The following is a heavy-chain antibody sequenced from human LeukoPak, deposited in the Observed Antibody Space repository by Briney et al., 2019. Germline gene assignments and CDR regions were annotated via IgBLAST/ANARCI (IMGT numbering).Heavy chain of an antibody. CDR1: GFTFTSSV. J-gene: IGHJ4*02. CDR3: AADRAGSYLRFVY. CDR2: IVVGSGNT. Sequence: SVKVSCKASGFTFTSSVVQWVRQARGQRLEWIGWIVVGSGNTNYAQKFQERVTITRDMSTSTAYMELGSLRFEDTAVYYCAADRAGSYLRFVYWGQGTPVTVSS. D-gene: IGHD3-10*01. V-gene: IGHV1-58*01.